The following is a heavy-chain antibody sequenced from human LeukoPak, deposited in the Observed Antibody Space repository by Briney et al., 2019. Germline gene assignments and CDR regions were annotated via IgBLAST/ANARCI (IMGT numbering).Heavy chain of an antibody. V-gene: IGHV4-39*07. J-gene: IGHJ4*02. CDR1: GGSISSSSYY. Sequence: SETLSLTCTVSGGSISSSSYYWGWVRQPPGRGLEWIGSIYYSGSTYYNPSLKSRVTISVDTSKNQFSLKLSSVTAADTAVYYCARDLSGITGYTYGRGIDYWGQGTLVTVSS. D-gene: IGHD5-18*01. CDR2: IYYSGST. CDR3: ARDLSGITGYTYGRGIDY.